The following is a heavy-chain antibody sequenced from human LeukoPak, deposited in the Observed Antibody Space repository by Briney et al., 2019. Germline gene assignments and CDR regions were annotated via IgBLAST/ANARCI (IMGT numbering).Heavy chain of an antibody. CDR3: ARRRLMGYNYGFDY. CDR2: IYFSGST. CDR1: GGSLSSIYYY. V-gene: IGHV4-39*01. D-gene: IGHD5-24*01. Sequence: SETLSLTCTVSGGSLSSIYYYLGWIRQPPGKGLEWIGSIYFSGSTYYNSSLTSRVAISADTSKNQFSLKLSSVTAADTAVYYCARRRLMGYNYGFDYWGQGTLVTVSS. J-gene: IGHJ4*02.